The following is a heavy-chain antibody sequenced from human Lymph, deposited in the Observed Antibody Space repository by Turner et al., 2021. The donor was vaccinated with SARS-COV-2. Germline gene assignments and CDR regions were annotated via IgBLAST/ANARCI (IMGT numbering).Heavy chain of an antibody. CDR1: GISVSRNY. J-gene: IGHJ6*02. D-gene: IGHD6-13*01. CDR2: IYSGGTT. Sequence: EVQLLETGGGLIQPGGSLRLSCAASGISVSRNYMNWVRQAPGKGLEWVSVIYSGGTTYYADSGKGRFTISRDNSKNTLYLQMNSLRVEDTAVYYCARDLGTYGMDVWGQGTTVTVSS. V-gene: IGHV3-53*02. CDR3: ARDLGTYGMDV.